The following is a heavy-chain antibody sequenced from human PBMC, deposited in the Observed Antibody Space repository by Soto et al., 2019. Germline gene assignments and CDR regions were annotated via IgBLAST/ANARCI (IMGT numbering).Heavy chain of an antibody. D-gene: IGHD3-9*01. V-gene: IGHV1-46*01. J-gene: IGHJ5*02. CDR2: INPSGGYT. Sequence: ASVKVSCKASGYIFTAYNIHWVRQAPGQGLEWMGRINPSGGYTSYIPKFQGRVTMTRDTSTNTVYMELSSLRSEDTAVYYCARVRRMTGYIQDNLFDPWGQGTPVTVSS. CDR1: GYIFTAYN. CDR3: ARVRRMTGYIQDNLFDP.